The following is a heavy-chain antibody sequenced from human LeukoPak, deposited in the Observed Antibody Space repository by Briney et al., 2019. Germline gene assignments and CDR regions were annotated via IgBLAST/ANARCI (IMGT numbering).Heavy chain of an antibody. D-gene: IGHD1-26*01. CDR1: GYSISSGYY. CDR3: ARDGGYSGSHNFDY. Sequence: SETLPLTCTVSGYSISSGYYWGWIRQPPGKGLEWIGSIYHSGSTYYNPSLKSRVTISVDTSKNQFSLKLSSVTAADTAVYYCARDGGYSGSHNFDYWGQGTLVTVSS. J-gene: IGHJ4*02. V-gene: IGHV4-38-2*02. CDR2: IYHSGST.